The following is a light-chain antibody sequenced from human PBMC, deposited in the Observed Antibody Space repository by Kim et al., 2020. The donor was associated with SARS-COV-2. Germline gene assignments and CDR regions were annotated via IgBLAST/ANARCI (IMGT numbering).Light chain of an antibody. V-gene: IGLV2-11*03. CDR3: CSYAGSYTLV. CDR1: SSDVGGYNY. J-gene: IGLJ3*02. Sequence: GQSVTISCTGTSSDVGGYNYVSWYQQHPGKAPKLMIYGVSQRPSGVPDRFSGSKSGNTASLTISGLQAEDEGDYYCCSYAGSYTLVFGGGTKVTVL. CDR2: GVS.